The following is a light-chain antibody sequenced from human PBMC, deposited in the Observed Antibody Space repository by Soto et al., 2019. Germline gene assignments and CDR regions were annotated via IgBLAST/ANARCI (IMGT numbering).Light chain of an antibody. V-gene: IGKV3D-15*01. CDR1: QSVRSN. J-gene: IGKJ1*01. CDR2: GTS. CDR3: QQYNSYRA. Sequence: EIVLTQSPATLSVSPGERATLSCRASQSVRSNFAWYQQTPGQAPRLLISGTSTRATAIPDRFSGSGSGTDFTLTISSLQPDDFATYYCQQYNSYRAFGQGTKVDIK.